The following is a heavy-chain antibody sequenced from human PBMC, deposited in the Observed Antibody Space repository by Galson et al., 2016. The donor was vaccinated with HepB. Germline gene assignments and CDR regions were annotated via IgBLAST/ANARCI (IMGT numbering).Heavy chain of an antibody. J-gene: IGHJ4*02. CDR1: GFTLNTYA. D-gene: IGHD1-26*01. CDR2: PTGNSAST. Sequence: SLRLSCAASGFTLNTYAMSWVRQAPGKGLEWVSTPTGNSASTSYADSVRGRFNVSRDDSTNTLYLQMNNLRAEDTALYYCAKRPRGYSGDWCDYWGQGTLVTVPS. V-gene: IGHV3-23*01. CDR3: AKRPRGYSGDWCDY.